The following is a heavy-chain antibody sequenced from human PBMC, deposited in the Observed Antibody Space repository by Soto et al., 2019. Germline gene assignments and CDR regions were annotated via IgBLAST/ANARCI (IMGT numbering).Heavy chain of an antibody. CDR1: GFSFSSYW. V-gene: IGHV3-74*01. J-gene: IGHJ3*02. CDR3: AGDSSGYSYDAFDI. CDR2: ISGDGRST. Sequence: GGSLRLSCVASGFSFSSYWMHWARQAPGKGLVWVSRISGDGRSTNYVDSVEGRFTISRDNAKNTLYLQMNSLRSEDTAVYYCAGDSSGYSYDAFDIWGQGTMVTVPS. D-gene: IGHD3-22*01.